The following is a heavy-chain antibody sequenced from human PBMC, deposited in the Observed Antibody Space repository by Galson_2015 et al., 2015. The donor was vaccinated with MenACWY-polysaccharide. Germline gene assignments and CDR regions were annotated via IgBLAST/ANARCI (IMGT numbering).Heavy chain of an antibody. V-gene: IGHV3-23*01. CDR1: GFTFSSYA. Sequence: SLRLSCAASGFTFSSYAMSWVRQAPGKGLEWVSAISGSGGSTYYADSVKGRFTISRDNSKNTLYLQMNSLRAEDTAVYYCANLLPITMMMTGDAFDIWGQGTMVTVSS. J-gene: IGHJ3*02. CDR3: ANLLPITMMMTGDAFDI. CDR2: ISGSGGST. D-gene: IGHD3-22*01.